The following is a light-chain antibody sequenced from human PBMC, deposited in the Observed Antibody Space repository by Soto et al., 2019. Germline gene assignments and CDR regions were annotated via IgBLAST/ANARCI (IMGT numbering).Light chain of an antibody. CDR2: RGD. CDR1: DSNIGRNV. CDR3: AAWDDSLSGHYV. Sequence: QSVLTHPPSASGTPGQRVTLSCSGRDSNIGRNVVYWYQQLPGTAPKLPVYRGDQRPSGAPDRFSGSKSDTSASLAISGLRPEDEADYYCAAWDDSLSGHYVFGTGTKVTVL. J-gene: IGLJ1*01. V-gene: IGLV1-47*01.